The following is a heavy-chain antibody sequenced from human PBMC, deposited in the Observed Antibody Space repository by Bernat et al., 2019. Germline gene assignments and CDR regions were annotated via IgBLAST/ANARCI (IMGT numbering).Heavy chain of an antibody. Sequence: QVELQQWGAGLLKPSETLSLTCAVYGGPFRDHHWSWIRQPPGKGLEWIGEINHSGSANQNPSLRSRVTILVDTSKNQFSLKLTSVTAADTAVYYCSRGAAPRPMFDSWGRGNLVTVS. CDR2: INHSGSA. CDR1: GGPFRDHH. J-gene: IGHJ4*02. CDR3: SRGAAPRPMFDS. D-gene: IGHD6-6*01. V-gene: IGHV4-34*01.